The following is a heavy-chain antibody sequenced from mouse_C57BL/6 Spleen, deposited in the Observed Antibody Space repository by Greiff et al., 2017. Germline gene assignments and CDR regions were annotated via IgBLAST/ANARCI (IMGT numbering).Heavy chain of an antibody. V-gene: IGHV8-8*01. J-gene: IGHJ4*01. CDR1: GFSLSTFGMG. Sequence: QVTLKESGPGILQPSQTLSLTCSFSGFSLSTFGMGVGWIRQPSGKGLEWLAHIWWDDDKYYNPALKSRLPISTDTSKNQGFLKIANVDTADTATYYCARIEDYYGSRPYAMDDWGQGTSVTVAS. D-gene: IGHD1-1*01. CDR2: IWWDDDK. CDR3: ARIEDYYGSRPYAMDD.